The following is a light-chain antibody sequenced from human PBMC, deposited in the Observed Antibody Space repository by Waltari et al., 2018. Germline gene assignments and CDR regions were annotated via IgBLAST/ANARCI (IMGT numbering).Light chain of an antibody. CDR1: QSLLHSNGYNY. J-gene: IGKJ1*01. CDR3: MQALQSPRA. Sequence: DIVMTQSPLSLPVTPGEPASISCRSSQSLLHSNGYNYLDWYLQKPGQSPQVLIYLGSYRAAGGPDRFSGSGSGTDFTLKISRVEAEDVGVYYCMQALQSPRAFGQGTKVEIK. V-gene: IGKV2-28*01. CDR2: LGS.